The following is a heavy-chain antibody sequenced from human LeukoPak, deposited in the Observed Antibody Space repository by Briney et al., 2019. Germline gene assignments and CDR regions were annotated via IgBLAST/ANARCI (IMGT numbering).Heavy chain of an antibody. CDR3: AREATMVRGLSWFDP. V-gene: IGHV4-4*08. J-gene: IGHJ5*02. D-gene: IGHD3-10*01. CDR2: MSNIGST. Sequence: SETLSLTCTVSGGSINSYYWSWIRQPPGKGLEWIGYMSNIGSTSYNPSLKSRVTISVDTSKNQFSLKLSSVTAADTAVYYCAREATMVRGLSWFDPWGQGTLVTVSS. CDR1: GGSINSYY.